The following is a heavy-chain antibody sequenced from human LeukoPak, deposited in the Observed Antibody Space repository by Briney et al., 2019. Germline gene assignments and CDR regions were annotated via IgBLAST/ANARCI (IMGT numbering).Heavy chain of an antibody. CDR2: IYYSGST. CDR3: AREGGDSSGLDAFDI. J-gene: IGHJ3*02. V-gene: IGHV4-39*07. CDR1: GGSISSSSYY. Sequence: PSETLSLTCTVSGGSISSSSYYWGWIRQPPGKGLEWIGSIYYSGSTYYNPSLKSRVTISVDTSKNQFSLKLSSVTAADTAVYYCAREGGDSSGLDAFDIWGQGTMVTVSS. D-gene: IGHD6-19*01.